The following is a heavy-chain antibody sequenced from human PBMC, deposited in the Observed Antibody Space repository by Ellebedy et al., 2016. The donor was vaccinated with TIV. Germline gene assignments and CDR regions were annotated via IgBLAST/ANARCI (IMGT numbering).Heavy chain of an antibody. J-gene: IGHJ3*02. CDR3: ARGGRWLQSGADAFDI. D-gene: IGHD5-24*01. Sequence: AASVKVSCKASGYTFTSYYMHWVRQAPGQGLEWMGIINPSGGSTSYAQKFQGRVTMTRDTSTSTVYMELSSLRSEDTAVYYCARGGRWLQSGADAFDIWGQGTMVTVSS. CDR2: INPSGGST. CDR1: GYTFTSYY. V-gene: IGHV1-46*01.